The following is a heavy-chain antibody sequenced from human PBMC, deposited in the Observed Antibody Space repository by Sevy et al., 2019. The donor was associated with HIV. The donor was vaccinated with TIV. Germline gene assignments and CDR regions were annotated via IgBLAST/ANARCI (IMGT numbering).Heavy chain of an antibody. Sequence: SETLSLTCAVSGGSISSSNWWSWVRQPPGKGLEWIGEIYHSGSTNYNPSLKSRVTISVDKSKNQFSLKLSSVTAADTAVYYCARDQRRGIHYYYYYGMDVWGQGTTVTVSS. D-gene: IGHD3-10*01. CDR2: IYHSGST. CDR1: GGSISSSNW. V-gene: IGHV4-4*02. J-gene: IGHJ6*02. CDR3: ARDQRRGIHYYYYYGMDV.